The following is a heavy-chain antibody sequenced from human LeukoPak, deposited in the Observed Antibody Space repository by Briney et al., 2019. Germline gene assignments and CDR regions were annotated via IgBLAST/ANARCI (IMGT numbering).Heavy chain of an antibody. CDR3: AKEWHSEGYGSYNDV. CDR2: VSRDGRTK. V-gene: IGHV3-30*18. Sequence: PGRSLRPSCTASGFTFSNYGMHSVRQAPGKGLEWVAVVSRDGRTKYYGDSVQGRFTISRDNSKNTMFLQMNSLRPEDTAVYYCAKEWHSEGYGSYNDVWGQGTLVTVSS. J-gene: IGHJ4*02. CDR1: GFTFSNYG. D-gene: IGHD1-26*01.